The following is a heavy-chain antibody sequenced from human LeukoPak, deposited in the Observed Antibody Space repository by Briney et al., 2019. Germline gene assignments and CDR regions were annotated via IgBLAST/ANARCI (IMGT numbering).Heavy chain of an antibody. V-gene: IGHV4-34*01. CDR3: ARGPRITIFGVVIMGYYFDY. Sequence: PSETLSLTCAVYGGSFSGYYWSWIRQPPGKGLEWIGEINHSGSTNYNPSLKSRVTISVDTSKNQFSLKLSSVTAADTAVYYCARGPRITIFGVVIMGYYFDYWGQGTLVTVSS. CDR1: GGSFSGYY. J-gene: IGHJ4*02. D-gene: IGHD3-3*01. CDR2: INHSGST.